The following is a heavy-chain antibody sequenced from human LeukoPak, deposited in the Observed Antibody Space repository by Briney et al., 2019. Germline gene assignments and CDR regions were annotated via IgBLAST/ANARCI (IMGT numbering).Heavy chain of an antibody. V-gene: IGHV3-23*01. J-gene: IGHJ4*02. Sequence: GSLRLSCAASGFTFSSYAMSWVRQAPGKGLEWVSGISGSGGSTYYADSVKGRFTISRDNSKNTLHLQMNSLRVEDTAVYYCVRDHSSSCQLLDYWGQGTLVTVSS. CDR1: GFTFSSYA. D-gene: IGHD6-13*01. CDR2: ISGSGGST. CDR3: VRDHSSSCQLLDY.